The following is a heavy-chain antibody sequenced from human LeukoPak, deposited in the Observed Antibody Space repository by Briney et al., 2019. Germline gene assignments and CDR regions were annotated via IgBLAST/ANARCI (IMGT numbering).Heavy chain of an antibody. CDR3: ARNQEGFDY. CDR1: GYTFTSNY. Sequence: ASVKVSCKASGYTFTSNYIHWVRQAPGQGLEWMGMIYPRDGSTSYAQKFQGRVTVTRDTSTSTVHMELSGLRSEDTAVYYCARNQEGFDYWGQGTLVTVSS. CDR2: IYPRDGST. J-gene: IGHJ4*02. V-gene: IGHV1-46*01.